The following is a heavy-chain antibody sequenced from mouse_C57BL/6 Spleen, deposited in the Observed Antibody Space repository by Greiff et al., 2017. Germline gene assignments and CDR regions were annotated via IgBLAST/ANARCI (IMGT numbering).Heavy chain of an antibody. V-gene: IGHV2-5*01. Sequence: QVQLQQSGPGLVQPSQSLSITCTVSGFSLTSYGVHWVRQSPGKGLEWLGVIWRGGSTDYNAAFMSRLSITKDNSKSQVFFKMNSLQADDTAIYYCAKNKGDYYGNYDAMDYWGQGTSVTVSS. CDR1: GFSLTSYG. J-gene: IGHJ4*01. D-gene: IGHD2-1*01. CDR2: IWRGGST. CDR3: AKNKGDYYGNYDAMDY.